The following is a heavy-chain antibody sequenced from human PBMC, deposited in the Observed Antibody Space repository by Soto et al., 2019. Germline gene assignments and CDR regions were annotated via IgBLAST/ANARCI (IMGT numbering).Heavy chain of an antibody. D-gene: IGHD6-13*01. CDR3: AKDQGSSWYEIDY. Sequence: GGSLRLSCAASGFTFSNYAVTWVRQAPGKGLEWVSTISGSGGSTYYADSVKGRFTISRDNSKNTLYLQMHSLRAEDTAVYYCAKDQGSSWYEIDYWGQGTLVTVSS. J-gene: IGHJ4*02. CDR2: ISGSGGST. V-gene: IGHV3-23*01. CDR1: GFTFSNYA.